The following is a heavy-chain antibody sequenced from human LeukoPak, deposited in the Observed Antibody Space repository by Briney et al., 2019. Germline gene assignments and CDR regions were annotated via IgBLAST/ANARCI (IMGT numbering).Heavy chain of an antibody. J-gene: IGHJ6*02. Sequence: SETLSLTCTVSGGSISSYYWSWIRQPPGKGLEWIAYINYSGSANYSPSLKSRVTISVDTSKNQFSLKLSSVTAADTAVYYCAREGSSWYRDYYYGMDVWGQGTTVTVSS. CDR3: AREGSSWYRDYYYGMDV. D-gene: IGHD6-13*01. CDR2: INYSGSA. CDR1: GGSISSYY. V-gene: IGHV4-59*12.